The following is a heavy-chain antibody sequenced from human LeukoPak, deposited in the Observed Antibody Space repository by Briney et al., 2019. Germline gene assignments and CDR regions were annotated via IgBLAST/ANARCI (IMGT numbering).Heavy chain of an antibody. CDR2: IKSTTDGGTT. Sequence: GGALRLSCAGSGFTFSNAWMSWVRQAPGKGVEWVGRIKSTTDGGTTDDAAPVRGRFTISREDSKTTVYLQMNSLKTEDTAVYYCITGYCSSLSCYRWGQGSLVTVSS. CDR3: ITGYCSSLSCYR. J-gene: IGHJ4*02. CDR1: GFTFSNAW. D-gene: IGHD2-2*02. V-gene: IGHV3-15*01.